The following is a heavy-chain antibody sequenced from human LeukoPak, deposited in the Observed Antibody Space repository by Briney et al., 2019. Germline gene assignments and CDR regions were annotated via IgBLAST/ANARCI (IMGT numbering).Heavy chain of an antibody. CDR1: GGSISSYY. Sequence: SETLSLTCTVSGGSISSYYWSWIRQPPGKGLEWIGYIYHSGSTYYNPSLKSRVTISVDRSKNQFSLKLSSVTAADTAVYYCAVHQSRSLGTWGQGTLVTVSS. V-gene: IGHV4-59*04. CDR2: IYHSGST. CDR3: AVHQSRSLGT. D-gene: IGHD1-1*01. J-gene: IGHJ5*02.